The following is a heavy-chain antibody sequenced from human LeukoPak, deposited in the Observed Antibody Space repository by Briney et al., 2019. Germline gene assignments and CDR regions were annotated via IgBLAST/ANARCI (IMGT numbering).Heavy chain of an antibody. V-gene: IGHV4-31*03. Sequence: SETLSLTCTVSGGSISSGGYYWSWIRQHPGKGLEWIGYIYYSGSTYYNPSLKSRVTISVDTSKNQFSLKLSSVTAADTAVYYCARGRIVVVVAATPSWFDPWGQGTLVTVSS. CDR2: IYYSGST. CDR3: ARGRIVVVVAATPSWFDP. D-gene: IGHD2-15*01. CDR1: GGSISSGGYY. J-gene: IGHJ5*02.